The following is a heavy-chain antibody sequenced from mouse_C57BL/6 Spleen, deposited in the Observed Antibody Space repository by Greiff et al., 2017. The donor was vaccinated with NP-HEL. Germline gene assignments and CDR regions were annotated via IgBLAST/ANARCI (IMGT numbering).Heavy chain of an antibody. CDR1: GYSITSGYY. CDR3: ARGSYYSNYEVDY. V-gene: IGHV3-6*01. D-gene: IGHD2-5*01. J-gene: IGHJ2*01. Sequence: EVQLQQSGPGLVKPSQSLSLTCSVTGYSITSGYYWNWIRQFPGNKLEWMGYISYDGSNNYNPSLKNRISITRDTSKNQFLLKLNSVTTEDTATYYCARGSYYSNYEVDYWGQGTTLTVSS. CDR2: ISYDGSN.